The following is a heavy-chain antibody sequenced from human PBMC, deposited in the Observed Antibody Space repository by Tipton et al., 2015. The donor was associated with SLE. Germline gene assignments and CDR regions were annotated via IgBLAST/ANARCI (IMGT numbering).Heavy chain of an antibody. CDR1: GFTVSSNY. V-gene: IGHV3-53*05. CDR2: IYSGGIT. J-gene: IGHJ4*02. D-gene: IGHD1-26*01. CDR3: ARRGATTLSFDY. Sequence: SLRLSCAASGFTVSSNYMSWVRQAPGKGLEWVSVIYSGGITYYADSVKGRFTISRDNSKNTLYLQMNSLRAEDTAVYYCARRGATTLSFDYWGQGTLVTVSS.